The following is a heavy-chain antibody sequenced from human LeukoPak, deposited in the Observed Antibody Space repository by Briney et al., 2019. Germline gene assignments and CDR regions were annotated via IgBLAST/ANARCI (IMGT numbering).Heavy chain of an antibody. D-gene: IGHD6-19*01. CDR2: ISSSGSTI. Sequence: PGGSLRLSCAASGFTFSDYHMSWIRQAPGKGLEWVSYISSSGSTIYYADSVKGRFTISRDNAKNSLYLQMNSLRAEDTALYYCAKDEGVGYSSGWYGNWGQGTLVTVSS. J-gene: IGHJ4*02. V-gene: IGHV3-11*01. CDR3: AKDEGVGYSSGWYGN. CDR1: GFTFSDYH.